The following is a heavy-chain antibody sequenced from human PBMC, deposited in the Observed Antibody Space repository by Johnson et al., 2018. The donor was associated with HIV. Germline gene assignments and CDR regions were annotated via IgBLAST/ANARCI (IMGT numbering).Heavy chain of an antibody. D-gene: IGHD4-17*01. V-gene: IGHV3-30-3*01. J-gene: IGHJ3*02. Sequence: QVQLVESGGGVVQPGRSLRLSCAASGFTFSSYAMHWVRQAPGKGLEWVAVISYDGNNKYYADSVKGRFTISRDNYKSTLYLQMNSRGAEDTAVFYCAKVTSSVTTARYGAFDIWGQGTMVTVSS. CDR1: GFTFSSYA. CDR3: AKVTSSVTTARYGAFDI. CDR2: ISYDGNNK.